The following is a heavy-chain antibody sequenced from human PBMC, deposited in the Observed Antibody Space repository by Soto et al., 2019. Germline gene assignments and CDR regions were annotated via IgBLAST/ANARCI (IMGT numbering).Heavy chain of an antibody. CDR1: GGTFSRYA. J-gene: IGHJ5*02. CDR2: IIPIFGTA. CDR3: ARAIVGPTTTGWLDP. Sequence: QVQLVQSGAEVKKPGSSVKVSCKASGGTFSRYAISWVRQAHGHGLEWMGGIIPIFGTANYAQKFQGRVTITADESTSTAYMELSSLRFEDTAVYYCARAIVGPTTTGWLDPWGQGTLVTVSS. V-gene: IGHV1-69*01. D-gene: IGHD1-26*01.